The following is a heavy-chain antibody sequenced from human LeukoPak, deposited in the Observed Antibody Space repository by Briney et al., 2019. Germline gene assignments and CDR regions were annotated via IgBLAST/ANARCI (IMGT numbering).Heavy chain of an antibody. Sequence: SETLSLTCTVSGGSISSYYWSWIRQPPGKGLEWIGSVYYSGSTYYNPSLKSRVTISVDTSKNQFSLKLSSVTAADTAVYYCARVGYSYGSHYFDYWGQGTLVTVSS. CDR1: GGSISSYY. V-gene: IGHV4-39*07. CDR2: VYYSGST. CDR3: ARVGYSYGSHYFDY. D-gene: IGHD5-18*01. J-gene: IGHJ4*02.